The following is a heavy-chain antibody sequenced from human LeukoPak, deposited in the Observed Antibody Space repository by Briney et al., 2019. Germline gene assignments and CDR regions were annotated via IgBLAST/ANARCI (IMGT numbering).Heavy chain of an antibody. Sequence: GASVKVSCKASGGTFSSYAISWVRQAPGQGFEWMGWINPHSGGTKYAQKFQGRVTMTRDTSISTAYMELRRLRSDDTAVYYCARGHGSSWYNLGASYYYYMDVWGKGTTVTVSS. V-gene: IGHV1-2*02. J-gene: IGHJ6*03. CDR2: INPHSGGT. CDR3: ARGHGSSWYNLGASYYYYMDV. D-gene: IGHD6-13*01. CDR1: GGTFSSYA.